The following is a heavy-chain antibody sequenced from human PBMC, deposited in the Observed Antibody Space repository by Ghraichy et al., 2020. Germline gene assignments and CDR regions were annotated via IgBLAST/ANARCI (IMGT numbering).Heavy chain of an antibody. CDR2: ITSSSSFK. CDR3: ARGSTVVRFYYYDGMDV. J-gene: IGHJ6*02. D-gene: IGHD4-23*01. Sequence: GSLRLSCVGSGFTFSGYSMNWVRQSPGKGLEWVSYITSSSSFKSYADSVKGRFTISRDNAQNSLSLQMNSLTDEDTGVYYCARGSTVVRFYYYDGMDVWGQGTTVTVSS. V-gene: IGHV3-48*02. CDR1: GFTFSGYS.